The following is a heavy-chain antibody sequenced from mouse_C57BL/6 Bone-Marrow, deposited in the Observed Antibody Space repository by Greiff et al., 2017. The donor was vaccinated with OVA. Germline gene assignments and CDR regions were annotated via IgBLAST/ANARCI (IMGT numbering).Heavy chain of an antibody. CDR3: ARRLRPGAMDD. D-gene: IGHD2-4*01. CDR1: GFTFSDYG. CDR2: ISSGSSTI. J-gene: IGHJ4*01. V-gene: IGHV5-17*01. Sequence: EVKLIESGGGLVKPGGSLKLSCAASGFTFSDYGMHWVRQAPEKGLEWVAYISSGSSTIYYADTVKGRFTISRDNAKNTLFLQMTSLSAEDTAMYYCARRLRPGAMDDWGQGTSVTVSS.